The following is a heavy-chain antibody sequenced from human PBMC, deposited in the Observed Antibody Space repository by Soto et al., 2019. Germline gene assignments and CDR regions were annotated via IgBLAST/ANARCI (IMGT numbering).Heavy chain of an antibody. J-gene: IGHJ4*02. D-gene: IGHD3-3*01. V-gene: IGHV5-51*01. Sequence: GASLKLSCKAYGYNFPTYWIGWVRQMPGKGLEWMGIIDPSDSETRYSPSFQGQLTISADTSITTAYLQGSSLQASDTAMYCCARQDQSLEGASDCWGQVTRVTVSS. CDR1: GYNFPTYW. CDR3: ARQDQSLEGASDC. CDR2: IDPSDSET.